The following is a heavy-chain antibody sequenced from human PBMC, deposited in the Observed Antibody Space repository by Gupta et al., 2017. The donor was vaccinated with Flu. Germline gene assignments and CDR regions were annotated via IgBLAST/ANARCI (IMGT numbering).Heavy chain of an antibody. CDR2: MNPYSGDA. Sequence: QAPLLQSWAEVTKPGASVRISCKASGYALHSFHINVLRQAPGQGLEWMGSMNPYSGDAGYAQKFQGIVTMTRDTSTDTAYLELRGLSSGDTAIYYCARRVGLYCSVTTCYFDNWGQGTLVTVSS. D-gene: IGHD2-15*01. V-gene: IGHV1-8*01. CDR3: ARRVGLYCSVTTCYFDN. CDR1: GYALHSFH. J-gene: IGHJ4*02.